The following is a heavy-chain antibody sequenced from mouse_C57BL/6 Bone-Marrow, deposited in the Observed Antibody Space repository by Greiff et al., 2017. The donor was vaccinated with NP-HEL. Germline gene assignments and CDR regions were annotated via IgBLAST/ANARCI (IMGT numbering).Heavy chain of an antibody. D-gene: IGHD1-1*01. V-gene: IGHV5-4*01. Sequence: EVMLVESGGGLVKPGGSLKLSCAASGFTFSSYAMSWVRQTPEKRLEWVATISDGGSYTYYPDNVKGRFTISRDNAKNNLYLQMSHLKSEDTAMYYCARDYYGSSYKPWFAYWGQGTLVTVSA. J-gene: IGHJ3*01. CDR1: GFTFSSYA. CDR3: ARDYYGSSYKPWFAY. CDR2: ISDGGSYT.